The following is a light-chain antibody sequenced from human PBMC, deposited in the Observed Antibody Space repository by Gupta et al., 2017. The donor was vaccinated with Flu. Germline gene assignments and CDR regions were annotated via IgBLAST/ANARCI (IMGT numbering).Light chain of an antibody. Sequence: EIVLTQSPGTLSLSPGERATLSCRVSQNFNNNYLAWYQQKPGQAPRLLIYGASSRATGIPDRFSGSGSGTYFTLTISRLEPEDFAVYYCQQYGNSRTFGGGTKVEIK. V-gene: IGKV3-20*01. CDR3: QQYGNSRT. J-gene: IGKJ4*01. CDR2: GAS. CDR1: QNFNNNY.